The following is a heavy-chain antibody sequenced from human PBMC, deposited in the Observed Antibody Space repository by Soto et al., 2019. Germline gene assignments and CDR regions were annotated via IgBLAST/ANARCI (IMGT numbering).Heavy chain of an antibody. Sequence: EVQLVETGGGLIQPGGSLRLSCAASGFTVSSNYMSWVRQAPGKGLEWVSVIYSGGSTYYADSVKGRFTISRDNSKNTLYLQMNSLRAEDTAVYYCARVGGSYPDEQYIDYWGQGTLVTVSS. CDR1: GFTVSSNY. CDR2: IYSGGST. D-gene: IGHD1-26*01. J-gene: IGHJ4*02. V-gene: IGHV3-53*02. CDR3: ARVGGSYPDEQYIDY.